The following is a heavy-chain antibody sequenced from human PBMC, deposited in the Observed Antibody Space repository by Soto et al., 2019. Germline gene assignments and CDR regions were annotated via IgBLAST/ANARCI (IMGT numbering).Heavy chain of an antibody. CDR2: IYYSGST. D-gene: IGHD4-17*01. J-gene: IGHJ4*02. Sequence: QVQLQESGPGLVKPSETLSLTCTVSGSSMSSYYWSWIRQPPGKGLEWIGYIYYSGSTNYNPSLKSRVTISVDTSKNQFSLKLSSVTAADTAVYYCARRYGPGFDYWGQGTLVTVSS. V-gene: IGHV4-59*08. CDR1: GSSMSSYY. CDR3: ARRYGPGFDY.